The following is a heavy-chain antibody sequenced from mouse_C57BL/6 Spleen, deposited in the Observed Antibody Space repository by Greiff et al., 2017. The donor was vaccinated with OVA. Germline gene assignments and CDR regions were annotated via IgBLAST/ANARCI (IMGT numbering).Heavy chain of an antibody. D-gene: IGHD2-5*01. CDR2: FHPYNDDT. V-gene: IGHV1-47*01. Sequence: VQLQESGAELVKPGASVKMSCKASGYTFTTYPIEWMKQNHGKSLEWIGNFHPYNDDTKYNEKFKGKATLTVEKSSSTVYLELSRLTSDDSAVYYCARGYSNYNYAMDYWGQGTSVTVSS. CDR3: ARGYSNYNYAMDY. J-gene: IGHJ4*01. CDR1: GYTFTTYP.